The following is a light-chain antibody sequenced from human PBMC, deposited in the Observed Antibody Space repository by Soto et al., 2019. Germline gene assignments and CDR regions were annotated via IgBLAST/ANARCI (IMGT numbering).Light chain of an antibody. V-gene: IGKV3-20*01. CDR3: QQYNSYPIT. Sequence: EIVLTQSPGTLSLSPGESATLSCRASQSVYSKYLAWYQQKPGQAPRLLIYGASSRASGIPDRFSGSGSGTYFTLTIRSLQPEDFATYYCQQYNSYPITFGQGTRLEIK. CDR1: QSVYSKY. CDR2: GAS. J-gene: IGKJ5*01.